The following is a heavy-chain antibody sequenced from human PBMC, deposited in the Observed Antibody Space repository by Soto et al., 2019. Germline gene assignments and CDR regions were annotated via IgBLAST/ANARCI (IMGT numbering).Heavy chain of an antibody. V-gene: IGHV3-9*01. D-gene: IGHD2-15*01. CDR3: AKDIRRVVAATFDY. CDR2: ISWNSGSI. CDR1: GFTFDDYA. Sequence: PGGSLRLSCAASGFTFDDYAMHWVRQAPGKGLEWVSGISWNSGSIGYADSVKGRFTISRDNAKNSLYLQMNSLRAEDTALYYCAKDIRRVVAATFDYWGQGTLVTVSS. J-gene: IGHJ4*02.